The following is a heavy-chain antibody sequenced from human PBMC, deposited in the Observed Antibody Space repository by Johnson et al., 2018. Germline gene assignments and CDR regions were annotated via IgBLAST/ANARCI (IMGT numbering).Heavy chain of an antibody. CDR2: VSYDGNNK. D-gene: IGHD2-8*01. J-gene: IGHJ6*02. CDR3: GKDPHRLVLMTYARMDA. Sequence: VQLLETGGGVVQPGRSLRLSCAASGFTFSSHGIHWVRQAPGKGLEWVAVVSYDGNNKPYGDAVKGRFTISRDNAKNTVYLQMNSLVTEDTATYYCGKDPHRLVLMTYARMDAWGLGTAVIVSS. V-gene: IGHV3-30*18. CDR1: GFTFSSHG.